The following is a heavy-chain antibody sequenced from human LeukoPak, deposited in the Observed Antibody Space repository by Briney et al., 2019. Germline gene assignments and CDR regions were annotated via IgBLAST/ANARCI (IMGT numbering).Heavy chain of an antibody. D-gene: IGHD6-19*01. Sequence: GGSLRLSCAASGFTFRSYAMNWVRQAPGKGLEWVAVISLDGSRQHYADFLGGRFTISRDNSKNTVSLQMSSLRTEDTAVYFCAREQSGSGRSGFDYWGQGTLVTVSS. V-gene: IGHV3-30*15. CDR1: GFTFRSYA. J-gene: IGHJ4*02. CDR3: AREQSGSGRSGFDY. CDR2: ISLDGSRQ.